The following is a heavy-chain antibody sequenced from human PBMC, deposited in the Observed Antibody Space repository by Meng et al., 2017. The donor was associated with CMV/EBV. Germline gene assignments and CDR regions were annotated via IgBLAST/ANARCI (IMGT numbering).Heavy chain of an antibody. CDR3: VGGIVVVPAAIHYYYYGMDV. V-gene: IGHV3-21*01. J-gene: IGHJ6*02. CDR1: GFTFSSYS. Sequence: GGSLRLSCAASGFTFSSYSMNWVRQAPGKGLEWVSSISSSSSYIYYADSVKGRFTISRDNAKHSLYLQMNSLRAEDTAVYYCVGGIVVVPAAIHYYYYGMDVWGQGTTVTVSS. CDR2: ISSSSSYI. D-gene: IGHD2-2*01.